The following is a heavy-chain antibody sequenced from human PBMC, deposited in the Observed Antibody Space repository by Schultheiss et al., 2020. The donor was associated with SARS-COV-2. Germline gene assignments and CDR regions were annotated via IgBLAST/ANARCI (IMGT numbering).Heavy chain of an antibody. J-gene: IGHJ3*02. Sequence: SETLSLTCAVSGYSISSGYYWGWIRQPPGKGLEWMGYIYNTGSTNYNPSLKSRVTISVDTSKNQFSLKLSSVTAADTAVYYCAASWEDAFDIWGQGTMVTVSS. D-gene: IGHD1-26*01. V-gene: IGHV4-38-2*01. CDR3: AASWEDAFDI. CDR1: GYSISSGYY. CDR2: IYNTGST.